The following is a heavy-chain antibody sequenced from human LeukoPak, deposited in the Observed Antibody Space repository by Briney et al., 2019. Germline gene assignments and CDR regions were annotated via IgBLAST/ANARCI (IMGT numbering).Heavy chain of an antibody. Sequence: GGPLRLSCGASGFTLSSYWMICVREAPGKALEWVANIMQYESEKHYVDPVKSRFTITRDNAKNSLFLQLNSLRAEDTAVYYCARGYSSSWYNRFDYWGQGTLVTVSS. CDR2: IMQYESEK. V-gene: IGHV3-7*01. CDR1: GFTLSSYW. D-gene: IGHD6-13*01. CDR3: ARGYSSSWYNRFDY. J-gene: IGHJ4*02.